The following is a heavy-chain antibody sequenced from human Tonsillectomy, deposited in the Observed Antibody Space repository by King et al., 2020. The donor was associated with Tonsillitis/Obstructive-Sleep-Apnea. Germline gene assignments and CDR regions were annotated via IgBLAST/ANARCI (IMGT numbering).Heavy chain of an antibody. Sequence: VQLQQWGAGLLKPSETLSLTCAVYGGSFSGYYWSWIRQPPGKGLEWIGEISHSGSTNYNPSLKSRVTISVDTSKNQFSLKLSSVTAAATAVYYCARVVRLRITGTTPLYYYYYMDVWGKGTTVTVSS. V-gene: IGHV4-34*01. D-gene: IGHD1-7*01. CDR3: ARVVRLRITGTTPLYYYYYMDV. CDR1: GGSFSGYY. CDR2: ISHSGST. J-gene: IGHJ6*03.